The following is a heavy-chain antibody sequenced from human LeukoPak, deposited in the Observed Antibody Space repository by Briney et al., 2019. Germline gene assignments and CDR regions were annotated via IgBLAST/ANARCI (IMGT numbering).Heavy chain of an antibody. D-gene: IGHD1-20*01. CDR1: GGSISSSSYY. CDR2: IYYSGST. J-gene: IGHJ4*02. CDR3: ASDGITGNRRD. Sequence: SETLSLTCTVSGGSISSSSYYWGWIRQPPGKGLEWIGSIYYSGSTYYNPSLKSRVTISVDTSKNQFSLKLSSVTAADAAVYYCASDGITGNRRDWGQGTLVTVSS. V-gene: IGHV4-39*07.